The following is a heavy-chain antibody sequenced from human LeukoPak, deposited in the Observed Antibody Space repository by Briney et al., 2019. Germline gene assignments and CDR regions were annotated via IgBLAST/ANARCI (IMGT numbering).Heavy chain of an antibody. CDR1: GFNFSNYG. D-gene: IGHD3-22*01. V-gene: IGHV3-23*01. CDR2: ISGRGDGS. J-gene: IGHJ4*02. CDR3: AKSAPYDSYDASGYSDF. Sequence: GGSLRLSCATSGFNFSNYGMNWVRQPPGKGLEWVSIISGRGDGSYYADSVKGRFTISRDNHKNTLYLQMDRLRDEDTAVYYCAKSAPYDSYDASGYSDFWGQGTLVTVSS.